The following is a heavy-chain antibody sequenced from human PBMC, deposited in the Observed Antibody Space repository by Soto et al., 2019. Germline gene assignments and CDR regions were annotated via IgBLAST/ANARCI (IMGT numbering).Heavy chain of an antibody. CDR1: GFTFSSYG. CDR2: ISYDGSNK. D-gene: IGHD1-26*01. V-gene: IGHV3-30*18. CDR3: AKDHHSGSSLHFDY. Sequence: QVQLVESGGGVVQPGRSLRLSCAASGFTFSSYGMHWVRQAPGKGLEWVAVISYDGSNKYYADSVKGRFTISRDNSKNTLYLHMNSLRAEDTAVYYCAKDHHSGSSLHFDYWGQGTLVTVSS. J-gene: IGHJ4*02.